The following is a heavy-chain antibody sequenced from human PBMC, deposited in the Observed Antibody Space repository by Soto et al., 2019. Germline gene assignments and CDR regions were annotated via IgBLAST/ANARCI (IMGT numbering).Heavy chain of an antibody. CDR2: IYYGGSA. CDR3: ARGGHCANGVCSALDY. Sequence: SETLSLTCTVSGGSISTYYWSWIRQPPGKGLEWIGYIYYGGSADYNPSLKSRVTISVDTSKKQFSLKLSSVTAADTAVYYCARGGHCANGVCSALDYWGQGALVTVSS. D-gene: IGHD2-8*01. V-gene: IGHV4-59*08. J-gene: IGHJ4*02. CDR1: GGSISTYY.